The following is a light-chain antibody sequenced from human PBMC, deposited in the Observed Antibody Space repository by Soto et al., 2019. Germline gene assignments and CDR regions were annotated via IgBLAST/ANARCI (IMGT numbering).Light chain of an antibody. CDR1: QSVTRSY. CDR3: QQYGSSGT. V-gene: IGKV3-20*01. CDR2: EAS. Sequence: EIVLTQSPGTLSLSPGERATLSCRASQSVTRSYLAWYQQKPGQAPRLLMYEASSRATGIPDRFSGSGSGTDFTLTISRLEAEDFAVYYCQQYGSSGTFGQGTKVDIK. J-gene: IGKJ1*01.